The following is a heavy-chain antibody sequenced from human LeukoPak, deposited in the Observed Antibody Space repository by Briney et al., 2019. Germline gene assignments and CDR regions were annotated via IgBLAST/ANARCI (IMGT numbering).Heavy chain of an antibody. CDR3: ARVGIAVAGAFDY. J-gene: IGHJ4*02. V-gene: IGHV3-30-3*01. CDR2: ISYDGSNK. CDR1: GFPFSSYA. Sequence: PGGSLRLSCAASGFPFSSYAMHWVRQAPGKGLEWVAVISYDGSNKYYADSVKGRFTISRDNSKNTLYLQMNSLRAEDTAVYYCARVGIAVAGAFDYWGQGTLVTVSS. D-gene: IGHD6-19*01.